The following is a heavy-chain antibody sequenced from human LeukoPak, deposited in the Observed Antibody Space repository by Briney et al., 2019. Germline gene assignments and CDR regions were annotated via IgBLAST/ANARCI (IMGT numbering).Heavy chain of an antibody. V-gene: IGHV3-23*01. CDR1: GFTFSSYA. CDR3: AKDQLYSGSYMNSGDDY. J-gene: IGHJ4*02. Sequence: GGSLRLSCAAAGFTFSSYAMSWVRKAPGKVLEWVSAISGSGGSTYYADSVKGRFTISRDNSKNTLYLQMNSLRAEDTAVYYCAKDQLYSGSYMNSGDDYWGQGTLVTVSS. CDR2: ISGSGGST. D-gene: IGHD1-26*01.